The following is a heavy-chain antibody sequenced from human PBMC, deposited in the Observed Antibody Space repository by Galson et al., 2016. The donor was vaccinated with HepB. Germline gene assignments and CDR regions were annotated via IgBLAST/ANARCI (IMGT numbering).Heavy chain of an antibody. V-gene: IGHV1-24*01. D-gene: IGHD2-2*01. J-gene: IGHJ3*01. Sequence: SVKVSCKVSGKSLHDLSIHRVRQAPGKGLEWMGGFDAARAKTVYGQAWQGRVTMTEDPSNDPAYMDLSSLTSEDTATYYCATDQSTGFIRHGFEVWGQGTLVTVSS. CDR2: FDAARAKT. CDR1: GKSLHDLS. CDR3: ATDQSTGFIRHGFEV.